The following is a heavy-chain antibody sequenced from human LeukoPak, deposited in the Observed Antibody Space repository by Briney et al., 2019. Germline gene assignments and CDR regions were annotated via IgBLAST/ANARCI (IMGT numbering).Heavy chain of an antibody. V-gene: IGHV5-10-1*01. Sequence: GESLKISCKGSGYSFTSYWISWVRQMPGKGLEWMGRIDPSDSYTNYSPSFQGHVTLSADKSISTAYLQWSSLKASDTAMYYCARHWGYSGYDQLYFDYWGQGTLVTVSS. CDR1: GYSFTSYW. J-gene: IGHJ4*02. D-gene: IGHD5-12*01. CDR2: IDPSDSYT. CDR3: ARHWGYSGYDQLYFDY.